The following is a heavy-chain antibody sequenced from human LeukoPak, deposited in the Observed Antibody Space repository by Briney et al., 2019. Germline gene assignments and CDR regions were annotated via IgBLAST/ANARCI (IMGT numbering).Heavy chain of an antibody. J-gene: IGHJ4*02. CDR2: INQNGDKT. CDR3: AKDKHNWGSDY. D-gene: IGHD7-27*01. Sequence: GGSLRLSCAASGFSFGDTYMSWVRQPLGGGPEWVSGINQNGDKTYYVDSAKGRFTISRDNSKNMLFLQINSLRAEDTAVYYCAKDKHNWGSDYWGQGTLATVSS. CDR1: GFSFGDTY. V-gene: IGHV3-23*01.